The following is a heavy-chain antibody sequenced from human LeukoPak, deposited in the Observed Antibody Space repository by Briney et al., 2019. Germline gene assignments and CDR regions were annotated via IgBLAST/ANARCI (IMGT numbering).Heavy chain of an antibody. CDR1: GYSISSGYY. Sequence: SETLSLTCTVSGYSISSGYYWGWIRQPPGKGLEWIGSIYHSGSTYYNPSLKSRVTISVDTSKNQFSLKLSSVTAADTAVYYCARVRTTAMVRGAIFDYWGQGTLVTVSS. V-gene: IGHV4-38-2*02. CDR3: ARVRTTAMVRGAIFDY. J-gene: IGHJ4*02. CDR2: IYHSGST. D-gene: IGHD3-10*01.